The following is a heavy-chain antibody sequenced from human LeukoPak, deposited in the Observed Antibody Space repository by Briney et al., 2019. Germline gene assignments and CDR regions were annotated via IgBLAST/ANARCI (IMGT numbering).Heavy chain of an antibody. CDR2: ISAYNGNT. CDR3: ARDQDGDYAGY. Sequence: RASVRVSCKASGYTFTSYGISWVRQAPGQGLEWMGWISAYNGNTNYAQKLQGRVAMTTDTSTSTAYMELRSLRSDDTAVYYCARDQDGDYAGYWGQGTLVTVSS. D-gene: IGHD4-17*01. J-gene: IGHJ4*02. CDR1: GYTFTSYG. V-gene: IGHV1-18*01.